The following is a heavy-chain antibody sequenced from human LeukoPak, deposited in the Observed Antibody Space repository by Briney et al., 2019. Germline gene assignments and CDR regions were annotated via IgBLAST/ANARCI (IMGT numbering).Heavy chain of an antibody. D-gene: IGHD3-10*01. CDR2: ISSSGTTI. CDR3: ARPYYYASGSSYFDY. CDR1: GFTFSSYG. V-gene: IGHV3-48*04. Sequence: GRSLRLSCAASGFTFSSYGMHWVRQAPGKGLEWVSYISSSGTTIYYADSLKGRFTISRDNAENSVYLQMNSLRAEDTAVYYCARPYYYASGSSYFDYWGQGTLVTVSS. J-gene: IGHJ4*02.